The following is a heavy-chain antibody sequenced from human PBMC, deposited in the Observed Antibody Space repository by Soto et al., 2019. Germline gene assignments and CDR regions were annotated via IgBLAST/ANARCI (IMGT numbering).Heavy chain of an antibody. J-gene: IGHJ3*01. D-gene: IGHD2-8*01. CDR1: GGSIGSSSYY. CDR2: IYYSGST. CDR3: ARRVMVSSPHDAFDV. Sequence: SETLSLTCTVSGGSIGSSSYYWGWIRQPPGKGLEWIGSIYYSGSTYYNPSLKSRATISVDTSKNQFSLKLSSVTAADTAVYYCARRVMVSSPHDAFDVWGQGTMVTVSS. V-gene: IGHV4-39*01.